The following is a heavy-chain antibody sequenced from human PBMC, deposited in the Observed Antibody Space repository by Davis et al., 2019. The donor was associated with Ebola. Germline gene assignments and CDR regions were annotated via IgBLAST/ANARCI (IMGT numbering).Heavy chain of an antibody. Sequence: ASVKVSCKASGDIFTKYHIHWVRQAPGQGLEWMGIINPSGGSTSYAQKFQGRVTMTRDTSTSTVYMELSSLRSEDTAVYYCARDQLVSWNYVYSYYYGMDVWGQGTTVTVSS. CDR1: GDIFTKYH. CDR2: INPSGGST. CDR3: ARDQLVSWNYVYSYYYGMDV. J-gene: IGHJ6*02. D-gene: IGHD1-7*01. V-gene: IGHV1-46*01.